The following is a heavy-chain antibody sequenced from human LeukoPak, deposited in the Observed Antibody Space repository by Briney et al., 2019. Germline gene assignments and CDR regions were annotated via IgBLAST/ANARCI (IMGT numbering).Heavy chain of an antibody. J-gene: IGHJ4*02. V-gene: IGHV3-9*01. CDR1: GFNFEDFA. Sequence: PGGSLRLSCAASGFNFEDFAMHWVRQVPGKGLEWVAGINWNSGHVAYADSVEGRFTISRDNARNCLYLQMNSLRIEDTALYYCTRGRRATHDYWGQGTLVTVSS. CDR2: INWNSGHV. D-gene: IGHD1-26*01. CDR3: TRGRRATHDY.